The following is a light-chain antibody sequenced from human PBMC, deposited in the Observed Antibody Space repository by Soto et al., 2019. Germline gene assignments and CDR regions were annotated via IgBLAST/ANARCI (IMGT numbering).Light chain of an antibody. Sequence: EILMTQSPAILSVSPGEGATLSCRASQSIGSNLAWYQQKPGQAPRLLIYGASTRATGIPAKFSGSGSGTEFTLPINNWQAEDFAVYFCQQYSDWPPLTFGQGTKVEIK. CDR3: QQYSDWPPLT. CDR2: GAS. V-gene: IGKV3-15*01. CDR1: QSIGSN. J-gene: IGKJ1*01.